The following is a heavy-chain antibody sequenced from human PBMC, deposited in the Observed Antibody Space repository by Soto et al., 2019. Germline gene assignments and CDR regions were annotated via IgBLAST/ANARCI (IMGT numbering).Heavy chain of an antibody. J-gene: IGHJ6*02. CDR1: GGSIRSNNW. Sequence: QVQLQESGPGLVKPSGTLSLTCVVSGGSIRSNNWWNWVRQVPGRGLEWIGEIHHSGNTNYNPSLKSRATISVDKSKTQFSLKLTSLTAADTAVYYCAISMTTVSFVYYYYYGLDVWGQGTTVTVSS. V-gene: IGHV4-4*02. D-gene: IGHD4-4*01. CDR3: AISMTTVSFVYYYYYGLDV. CDR2: IHHSGNT.